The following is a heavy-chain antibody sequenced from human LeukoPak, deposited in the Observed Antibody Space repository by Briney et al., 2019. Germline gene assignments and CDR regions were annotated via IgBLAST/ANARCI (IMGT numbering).Heavy chain of an antibody. CDR1: GGSFSGYY. V-gene: IGHV4-34*01. J-gene: IGHJ4*02. Sequence: SETLSLTCAVYGGSFSGYYWSWIRQPPGKGLEWIGEINHSGSTNYNPSLKSRVTISVDTSKNQFSLKLSSVTAADTAVYYCARGASGYDEGYWGQGTLVTVSS. CDR2: INHSGST. CDR3: ARGASGYDEGY. D-gene: IGHD5-12*01.